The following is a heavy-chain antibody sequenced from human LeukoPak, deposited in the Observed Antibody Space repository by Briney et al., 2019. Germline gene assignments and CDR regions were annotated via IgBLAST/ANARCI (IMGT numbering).Heavy chain of an antibody. J-gene: IGHJ4*02. D-gene: IGHD2-21*02. CDR1: GFSVSSNY. CDR3: TTIMETVGPL. V-gene: IGHV3-15*01. CDR2: IKTKTDGGTA. Sequence: GGSLRLSCAASGFSVSSNYMSWVRQAPGKGLEWVGRIKTKTDGGTADYTAPVKGRFTISRDDSKNTLYLQMNSLKTEDTAVYYCTTIMETVGPLWGQGTLVTVSS.